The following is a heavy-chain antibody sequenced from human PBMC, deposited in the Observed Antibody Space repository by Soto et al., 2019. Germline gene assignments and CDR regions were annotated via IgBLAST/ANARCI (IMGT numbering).Heavy chain of an antibody. CDR1: GITLNNSG. J-gene: IGHJ6*02. V-gene: IGHV3-30*18. CDR3: VKDRVPGAYGHYYGMDG. Sequence: QVPLLESGGGVVQPGRSLRLSCRVSGITLNNSGIHWVRQAPGKGLEWMAVISHDGSEQYYADSMKGRLNISRDNSKNTVNLQMNSLRGEDTAIYYCVKDRVPGAYGHYYGMDGWGQGTTVTVS. D-gene: IGHD5-12*01. CDR2: ISHDGSEQ.